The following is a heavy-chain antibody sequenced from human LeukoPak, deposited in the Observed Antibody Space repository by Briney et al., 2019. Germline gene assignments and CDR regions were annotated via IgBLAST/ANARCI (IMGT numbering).Heavy chain of an antibody. CDR3: AREVTGDPYYYYGMDV. Sequence: ASVKVSCKASGYTFTSYYIHWVRQAPGQGLEWMGWINPNSGGTNFAQKFQGRVTMTRDTSISTAYMELSRLRSDDTAVYYCAREVTGDPYYYYGMDVWGQGTTVTVSS. CDR1: GYTFTSYY. V-gene: IGHV1-2*02. CDR2: INPNSGGT. D-gene: IGHD7-27*01. J-gene: IGHJ6*02.